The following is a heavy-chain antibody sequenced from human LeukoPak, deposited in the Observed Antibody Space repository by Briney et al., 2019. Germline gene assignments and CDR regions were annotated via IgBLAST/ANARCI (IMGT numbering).Heavy chain of an antibody. J-gene: IGHJ5*02. D-gene: IGHD5-18*01. CDR1: GGSISSGGYY. Sequence: SQTLSLTCTVSGGSISSGGYYWSWIRQHPGKGLEWIGYIYFSGSTYYNPSLKSRVTISVDTSKNQFSLKLSSVTAADTAVYYCASRYSYGYWFDPWGQGTLVTVSS. V-gene: IGHV4-31*03. CDR3: ASRYSYGYWFDP. CDR2: IYFSGST.